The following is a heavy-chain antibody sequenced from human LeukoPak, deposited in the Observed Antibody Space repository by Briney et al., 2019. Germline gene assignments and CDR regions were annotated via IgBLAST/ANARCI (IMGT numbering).Heavy chain of an antibody. V-gene: IGHV3-23*01. Sequence: GGSLRLSCAASGFTFSSYGMSWVRQAPGKGLEWISAISGSGGSTYYADSVKGRFTISRDNAKNSLYLQMNSLRAEDTAVYYCAELGITMIGGVWGKGTTVTISS. CDR1: GFTFSSYG. D-gene: IGHD3-10*02. CDR3: AELGITMIGGV. J-gene: IGHJ6*04. CDR2: ISGSGGST.